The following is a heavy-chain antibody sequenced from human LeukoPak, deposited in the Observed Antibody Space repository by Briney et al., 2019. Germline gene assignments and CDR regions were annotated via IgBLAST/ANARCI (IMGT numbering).Heavy chain of an antibody. CDR1: GGSISSSSYY. D-gene: IGHD3-22*01. J-gene: IGHJ4*02. V-gene: IGHV4-39*01. Sequence: PSETLPLTCTVSGGSISSSSYYWGWIRQPPRKGLEWLGSIYYSGSTYYNPSLKSRVTISIDTSKNQFSLKLSSVTAADTAVYYCARHVGYPHAYFDYWGQGTLVTVSS. CDR2: IYYSGST. CDR3: ARHVGYPHAYFDY.